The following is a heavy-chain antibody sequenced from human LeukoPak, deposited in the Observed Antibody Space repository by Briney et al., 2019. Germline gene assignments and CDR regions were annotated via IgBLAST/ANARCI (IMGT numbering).Heavy chain of an antibody. CDR3: ARGHWWVDP. V-gene: IGHV3-7*01. J-gene: IGHJ5*02. CDR1: GFTFSNWW. Sequence: GGSLRLSCAASGFTFSNWWMRWSRQAPGKGLEWVAFIKEDGSEKNYVESVKGRFTISRDNAKNSLYLQMNSLRVEDTAVYYCARGHWWVDPWGQGTLVTVSS. CDR2: IKEDGSEK.